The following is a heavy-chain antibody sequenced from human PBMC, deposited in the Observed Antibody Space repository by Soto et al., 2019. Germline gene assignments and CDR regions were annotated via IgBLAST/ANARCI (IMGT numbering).Heavy chain of an antibody. CDR1: GYSFTSYW. J-gene: IGHJ4*02. Sequence: GESLKISCKGSGYSFTSYWIGWVRQMPGKGLEWMGIIYPRVSDTRYSPSFQGQVTLSADKSISTAYLQWSSLKASDTAMYYCARHRYYGSGSYYVVADFGDWGEGTLVTVGS. V-gene: IGHV5-51*01. D-gene: IGHD3-10*01. CDR2: IYPRVSDT. CDR3: ARHRYYGSGSYYVVADFGD.